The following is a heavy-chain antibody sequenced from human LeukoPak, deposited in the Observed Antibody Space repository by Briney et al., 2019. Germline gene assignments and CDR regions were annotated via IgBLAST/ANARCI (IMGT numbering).Heavy chain of an antibody. CDR2: IISKTDGGTT. J-gene: IGHJ4*02. Sequence: GGSLRLSCAASGFTFSNAWMNWVRQAPGKGLEWVGRIISKTDGGTTDYAAPVKGRFTISRDDSEKTLYLQMNSLKTEDTAVYYCSTGSWGFRELSAFDYWGQGTLVTVSS. D-gene: IGHD3-10*01. CDR1: GFTFSNAW. V-gene: IGHV3-15*01. CDR3: STGSWGFRELSAFDY.